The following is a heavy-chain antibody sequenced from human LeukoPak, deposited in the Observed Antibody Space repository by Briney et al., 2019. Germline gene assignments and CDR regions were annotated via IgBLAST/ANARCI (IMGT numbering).Heavy chain of an antibody. J-gene: IGHJ4*02. CDR2: ISGSGGST. D-gene: IGHD6-13*01. V-gene: IGHV3-23*01. Sequence: TGGSLRLSCAASGFTFSSYGMSWVRQAPGKGLEWVSAISGSGGSTYYADSVKGRFTISRDNSKNTLYLQMNSLRAEDTAVYYCAKDGSGAAAAFFDYWGQGTLVTVSS. CDR1: GFTFSSYG. CDR3: AKDGSGAAAAFFDY.